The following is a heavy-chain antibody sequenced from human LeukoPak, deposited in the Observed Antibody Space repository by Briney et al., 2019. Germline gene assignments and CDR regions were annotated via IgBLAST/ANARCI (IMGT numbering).Heavy chain of an antibody. CDR1: GGSVSGFY. V-gene: IGHV4-34*01. CDR3: ATEDGNLGN. D-gene: IGHD1-1*01. Sequence: PSETLSLTCSVYGGSVSGFYWSWIRQPPGKGLEWIGEITHSGNTNYNPSLKSRVTRSPDTSNNQFSLKLSSVTAADTAVYYCATEDGNLGNWGQGTLVTVSS. J-gene: IGHJ4*02. CDR2: ITHSGNT.